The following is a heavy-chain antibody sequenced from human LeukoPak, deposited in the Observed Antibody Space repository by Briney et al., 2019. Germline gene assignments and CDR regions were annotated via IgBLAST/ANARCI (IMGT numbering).Heavy chain of an antibody. J-gene: IGHJ4*02. Sequence: GSLRLSCAASGFTFSSYAMSWVRQAPGKGLEWVSAISGSGGSTYYADSVKGRFTISRDNSKNTLYLQMNSLRAEDTAVYYCATMQKWELRRYWGQGTLVTVSS. CDR1: GFTFSSYA. V-gene: IGHV3-23*01. CDR3: ATMQKWELRRY. CDR2: ISGSGGST. D-gene: IGHD1-26*01.